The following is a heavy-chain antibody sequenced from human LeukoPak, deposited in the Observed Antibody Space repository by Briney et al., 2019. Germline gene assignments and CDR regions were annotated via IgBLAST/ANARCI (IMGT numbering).Heavy chain of an antibody. J-gene: IGHJ4*02. D-gene: IGHD3/OR15-3a*01. CDR3: ARQTGSGLFILP. Sequence: PSETLSLTCTVSGVSISSSNSYWGWIRQPPGKGLEWTGSIYYSGNTYYNASLKSQVSISIDTSKDRFSLKLTSVTAADTAVYYCARQTGSGLFILPGGQGTLVTVSS. V-gene: IGHV4-39*01. CDR1: GVSISSSNSY. CDR2: IYYSGNT.